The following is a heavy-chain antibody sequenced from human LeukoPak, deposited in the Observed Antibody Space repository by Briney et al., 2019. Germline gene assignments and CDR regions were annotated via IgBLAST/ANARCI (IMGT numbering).Heavy chain of an antibody. CDR1: GGSISSYY. J-gene: IGHJ5*02. D-gene: IGHD6-19*01. V-gene: IGHV4-59*08. CDR3: ARHGRIAVALNWFDP. Sequence: SETLSLTCTVSGGSISSYYWSWIWQPPGKGLEWVGYIYYSGSTNYNPSLKSRVTISVDTSKNQFSLTLSSVTAADTAVYYCARHGRIAVALNWFDPWGQGTLVTVSS. CDR2: IYYSGST.